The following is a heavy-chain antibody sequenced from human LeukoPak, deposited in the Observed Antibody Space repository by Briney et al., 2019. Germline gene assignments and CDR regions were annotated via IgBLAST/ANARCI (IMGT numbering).Heavy chain of an antibody. V-gene: IGHV4-39*07. CDR3: ARVQRGSYGY. J-gene: IGHJ4*02. D-gene: IGHD1-26*01. CDR1: GGSISSSSYY. Sequence: SETLSLTCTVSGGSISSSSYYWGWIRQPPGKGLEWIGSLYYSGSTYYNPPLKSRVTISVDTSKNQFSLKLSSVTAADTAVYYCARVQRGSYGYRGQGTLVTVSS. CDR2: LYYSGST.